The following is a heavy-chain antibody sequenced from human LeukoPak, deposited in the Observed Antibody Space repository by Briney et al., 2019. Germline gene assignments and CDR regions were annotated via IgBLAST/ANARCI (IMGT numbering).Heavy chain of an antibody. CDR2: IYSGGST. Sequence: GGSLRLSCAASGFTVSSNYMSWVRQAPGKGLEWVSVIYSGGSTYYADSVKGRFTISRDNSKKTLYLQMNSLRGEDTAVYFCAKDRKSGSYEGGYYWGQGTLVTVSS. V-gene: IGHV3-66*01. CDR3: AKDRKSGSYEGGYY. CDR1: GFTVSSNY. J-gene: IGHJ4*02. D-gene: IGHD1-26*01.